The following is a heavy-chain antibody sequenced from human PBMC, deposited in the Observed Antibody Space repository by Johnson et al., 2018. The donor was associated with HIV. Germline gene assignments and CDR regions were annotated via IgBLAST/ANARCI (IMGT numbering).Heavy chain of an antibody. CDR3: AGDGRDMVTRGAVDI. CDR1: GITVSSNY. Sequence: VQLVESGGGLVQPGGSLRLSCAASGITVSSNYMSWVRQAPGKGLEWVSVIFSVGNAYYADSVKGRFTISRDNSNNMVYLQMNSLRPEDTAVYYCAGDGRDMVTRGAVDIWGQGTVVTVSS. CDR2: IFSVGNA. D-gene: IGHD5-18*01. J-gene: IGHJ3*02. V-gene: IGHV3-66*02.